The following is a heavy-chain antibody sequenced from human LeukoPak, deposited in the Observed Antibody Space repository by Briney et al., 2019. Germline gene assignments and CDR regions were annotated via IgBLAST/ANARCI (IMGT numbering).Heavy chain of an antibody. CDR3: ARDREARMVRGVNPTDY. Sequence: GGSLRLSCAASGFTFSDYYMSWIRQAPGKGLEWVSYISSSSSYTNYADSVKGRFTISRDNAKNSLYLQMNSLRAEDTAVYYCARDREARMVRGVNPTDYWGQGTLVTVSS. CDR1: GFTFSDYY. CDR2: ISSSSSYT. D-gene: IGHD3-10*01. V-gene: IGHV3-11*06. J-gene: IGHJ4*02.